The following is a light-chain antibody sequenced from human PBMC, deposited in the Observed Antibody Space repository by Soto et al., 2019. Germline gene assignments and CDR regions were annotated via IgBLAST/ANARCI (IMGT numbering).Light chain of an antibody. Sequence: QSALTQPASVSGSPGQSSTISCTGTSSDIGSYNLVSWYQQHPGKAPKVIIYEGSTRPSGVSNRFSASKSGNKASLTISGLQAEDEADYYCCSYEASSTFNWVFGGGTKLTVL. CDR3: CSYEASSTFNWV. CDR2: EGS. J-gene: IGLJ3*02. V-gene: IGLV2-23*03. CDR1: SSDIGSYNL.